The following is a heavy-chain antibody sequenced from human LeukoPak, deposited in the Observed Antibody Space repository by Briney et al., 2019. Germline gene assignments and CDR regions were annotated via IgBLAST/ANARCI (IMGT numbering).Heavy chain of an antibody. CDR1: GYTFTNYY. V-gene: IGHV1-46*04. CDR3: ARALITSGGANFDS. J-gene: IGHJ4*02. Sequence: ASVKVSCKASGYTFTNYYKHWVRQAPGQGLEWMGIINPNGGATTYTQSLQGRVTMTRDTRTTTASMELSSLRPEDTAVYYCARALITSGGANFDSWGQGTLVTVSS. CDR2: INPNGGAT. D-gene: IGHD3-16*01.